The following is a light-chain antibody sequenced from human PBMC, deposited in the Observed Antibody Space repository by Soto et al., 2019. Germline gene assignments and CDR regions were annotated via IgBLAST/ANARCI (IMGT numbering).Light chain of an antibody. Sequence: QSVLTHTASMSGSPGQSITISCTGTGSDVGGYNYVSWYQQHPGKAPKFMIYDVSNRPSGVSNRFSGSKSGNTASLTISGLQAEDEADYYCCSYTTSNTRQIVFGTGTKVTVL. CDR1: GSDVGGYNY. J-gene: IGLJ1*01. CDR2: DVS. V-gene: IGLV2-14*01. CDR3: CSYTTSNTRQIV.